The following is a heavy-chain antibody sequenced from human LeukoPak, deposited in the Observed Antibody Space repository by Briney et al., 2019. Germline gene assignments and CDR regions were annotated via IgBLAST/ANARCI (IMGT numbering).Heavy chain of an antibody. V-gene: IGHV4-59*01. CDR1: GGSISSYY. CDR2: IRNSGST. Sequence: SETLSLTCTVSGGSISSYYWSWIRQSPGKGLEWIGYIRNSGSTNYNPSLKSRVTMSVDTSKNQFSLKLSSVTAADTAVYYCARWAAAGERRDNWFDPWGQGTLVTVSS. J-gene: IGHJ5*02. D-gene: IGHD6-13*01. CDR3: ARWAAAGERRDNWFDP.